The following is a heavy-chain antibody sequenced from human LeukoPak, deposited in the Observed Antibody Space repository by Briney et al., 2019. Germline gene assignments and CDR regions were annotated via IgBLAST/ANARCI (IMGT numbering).Heavy chain of an antibody. CDR3: ARSGRYQIY. D-gene: IGHD3-10*01. CDR2: INDRGST. V-gene: IGHV4-39*01. CDR1: GGSISSSSYY. Sequence: PSETLSLTCTVSGGSISSSSYYWGWIRQPPGKGLEWIGEINDRGSTTCNPSLQSRPSMSLDTSRNQFSLTLGSVTAADTAVYFCARSGRYQIYWGQGTLVTVSS. J-gene: IGHJ4*02.